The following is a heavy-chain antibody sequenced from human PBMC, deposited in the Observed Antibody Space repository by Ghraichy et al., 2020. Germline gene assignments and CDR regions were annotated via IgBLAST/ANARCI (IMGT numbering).Heavy chain of an antibody. CDR3: ARSDNFRALDL. Sequence: GGSLRLSCVASGFAFSSYGFHWVRQAPGKGLEWILYISFTSNTIYYADSVEGRFTISRDNAKNSLYLQMNSLRHEDTAVYFCARSDNFRALDLWGQGTLVTVSS. J-gene: IGHJ3*01. CDR2: ISFTSNTI. V-gene: IGHV3-48*02. CDR1: GFAFSSYG. D-gene: IGHD5-24*01.